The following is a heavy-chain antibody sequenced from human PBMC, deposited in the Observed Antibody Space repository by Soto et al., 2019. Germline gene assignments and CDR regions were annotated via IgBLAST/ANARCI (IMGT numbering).Heavy chain of an antibody. CDR2: INPNSGDT. D-gene: IGHD3-22*01. V-gene: IGHV1-2*02. CDR3: ARVSIYYDSTGALDY. CDR1: GYTFTGYF. Sequence: ASVKVSCKASGYTFTGYFMHWVREAPGQGLEWMGWINPNSGDTNYAQKFQGRVTMTRDTSINTASMDLSRLSSDDTAVYFCARVSIYYDSTGALDYWGQGTLVTVYS. J-gene: IGHJ4*02.